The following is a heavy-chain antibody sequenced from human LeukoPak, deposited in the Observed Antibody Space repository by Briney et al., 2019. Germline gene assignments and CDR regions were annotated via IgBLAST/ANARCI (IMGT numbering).Heavy chain of an antibody. CDR3: ARSPTYYGSGSYYYDY. CDR1: GYTFTGYY. Sequence: ASVKVSCYASGYTFTGYYMHWVRQAPGQGLEWMGWINPNSGGTNYAQKFQGRVTMTRDTSISTAYMELSRLRSDDTAVYYCARSPTYYGSGSYYYDYWGQGTLVTVSS. CDR2: INPNSGGT. J-gene: IGHJ4*02. D-gene: IGHD3-10*01. V-gene: IGHV1-2*02.